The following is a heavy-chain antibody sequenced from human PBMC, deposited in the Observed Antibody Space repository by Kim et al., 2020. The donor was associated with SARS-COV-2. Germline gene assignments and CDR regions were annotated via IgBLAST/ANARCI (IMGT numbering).Heavy chain of an antibody. CDR3: TREMKHGTTWFDP. Sequence: SETLSLTCTVSGASVSRGGSYWTWIRQHPGKGLEWIGYISYRGSTSFNPSLESRLNMSLDTSKNQFSLSLRSVTAADTAIYYCTREMKHGTTWFDPWGQGTLVTVS. CDR1: GASVSRGGSY. D-gene: IGHD1-1*01. V-gene: IGHV4-31*03. CDR2: ISYRGST. J-gene: IGHJ5*02.